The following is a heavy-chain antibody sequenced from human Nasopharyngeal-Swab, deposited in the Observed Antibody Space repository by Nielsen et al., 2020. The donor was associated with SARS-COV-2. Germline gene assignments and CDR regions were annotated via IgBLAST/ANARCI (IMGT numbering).Heavy chain of an antibody. CDR2: ISSSSSYM. CDR1: GFTFSSYS. J-gene: IGHJ4*02. CDR3: ASPRGYYDSSGAFDY. D-gene: IGHD3-22*01. V-gene: IGHV3-21*01. Sequence: GEALKISCAASGFTFSSYSMNWVRQAPGKGLEWVSSISSSSSYMYYADSVKGRFTISRDNAKNSLYLQMNSLRAEDTAVYYCASPRGYYDSSGAFDYWGQGTLVTVSS.